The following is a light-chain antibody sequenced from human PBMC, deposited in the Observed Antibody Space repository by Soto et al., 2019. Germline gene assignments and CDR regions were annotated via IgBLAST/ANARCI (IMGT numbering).Light chain of an antibody. CDR3: QVFDGSLWT. J-gene: IGKJ1*01. Sequence: EIVFTQSPGTVSLSPGERATLSCRASQSVSSNKLAWYQQKPGQAPRLLIYGASGRATGIPDRFSGSGSGTDFTLTISRXEPEDFAVYYCQVFDGSLWTFGQGTKVDTK. V-gene: IGKV3-20*01. CDR2: GAS. CDR1: QSVSSNK.